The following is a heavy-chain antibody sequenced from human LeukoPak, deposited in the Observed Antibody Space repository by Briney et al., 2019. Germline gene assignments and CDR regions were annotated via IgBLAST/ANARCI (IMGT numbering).Heavy chain of an antibody. D-gene: IGHD6-19*01. V-gene: IGHV3-53*01. J-gene: IGHJ3*02. CDR1: GFTVSSNY. CDR2: IYSGGST. CDR3: ARDRPSSGWDDAFDI. Sequence: PGGSLRLSCAASGFTVSSNYMSWVRQAPGKGLEWVSVIYSGGSTYYADSVKGRFTISRDNSKNTLYPQMNSLRAEDTAVYYCARDRPSSGWDDAFDIWGQGTMVTVSS.